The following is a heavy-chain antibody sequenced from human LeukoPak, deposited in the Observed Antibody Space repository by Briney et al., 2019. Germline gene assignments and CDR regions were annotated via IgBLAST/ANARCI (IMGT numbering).Heavy chain of an antibody. J-gene: IGHJ4*02. V-gene: IGHV1-8*01. CDR2: VSPDSGDT. CDR1: GYTYTNND. D-gene: IGHD6-19*01. Sequence: GASVKVSCKASGYTYTNNDINWVRQDTGQGLEWMGWVSPDSGDTGYAPNFRGRVTMTTDTSINTAYMELTSLTSEDTAIYYCTRGRAAGDWGQGTLVTVSS. CDR3: TRGRAAGD.